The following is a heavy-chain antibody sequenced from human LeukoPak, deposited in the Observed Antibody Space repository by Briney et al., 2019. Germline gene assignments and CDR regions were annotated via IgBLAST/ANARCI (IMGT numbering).Heavy chain of an antibody. CDR2: ISSSSSYI. J-gene: IGHJ3*02. D-gene: IGHD3-22*01. V-gene: IGHV3-21*01. CDR1: GFTFSSYS. Sequence: GGSLRPSCAASGFTFSSYSMNWVRQAPGKGLEWVSSISSSSSYIYYADSVKGRFTISRDNAKNSLYLQMNSLRAEDTAVYYCARAVYYYDSSGYDAFDIWGQGTMVTVSS. CDR3: ARAVYYYDSSGYDAFDI.